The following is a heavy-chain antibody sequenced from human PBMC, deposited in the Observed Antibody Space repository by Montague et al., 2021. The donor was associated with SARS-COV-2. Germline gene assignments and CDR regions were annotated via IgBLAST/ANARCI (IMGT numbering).Heavy chain of an antibody. CDR1: GGSFSNYY. V-gene: IGHV4-34*01. Sequence: SETLSLTCAVYGGSFSNYYWSWIRQPPGEGLQWIGEIHHSGGTNYNPSLKSRVTISVDTSKNQFSLKLSSVTAADTAVYYCAKQALTRYCTSTTCFGVAFDIWGQGTMVTVSS. CDR2: IHHSGGT. D-gene: IGHD2-2*01. J-gene: IGHJ3*02. CDR3: AKQALTRYCTSTTCFGVAFDI.